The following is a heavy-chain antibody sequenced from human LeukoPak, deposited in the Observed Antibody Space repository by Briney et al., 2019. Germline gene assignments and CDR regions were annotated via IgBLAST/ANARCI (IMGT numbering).Heavy chain of an antibody. Sequence: GESLKISCKGSGYSFTSYWIGWVRQMPGKGLEWMGIIYPGDSDTRYSPSFQGQVTISADKSISTAYLQWSSLKASDTAMYYCARGDPGSSSWYYFDYWGQGTLVTVSS. CDR3: ARGDPGSSSWYYFDY. J-gene: IGHJ4*02. CDR2: IYPGDSDT. V-gene: IGHV5-51*01. CDR1: GYSFTSYW. D-gene: IGHD6-13*01.